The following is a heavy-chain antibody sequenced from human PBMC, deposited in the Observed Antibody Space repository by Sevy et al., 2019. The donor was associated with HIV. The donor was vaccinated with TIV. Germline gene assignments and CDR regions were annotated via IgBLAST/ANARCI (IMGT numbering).Heavy chain of an antibody. CDR1: GFTFSSYW. J-gene: IGHJ6*02. V-gene: IGHV3-7*01. CDR2: IKQDGSEK. CDR3: ARGKVVGATRYYYYYGMDV. Sequence: GWSLRLSCAASGFTFSSYWMSWVRQAPGKGLEWVANIKQDGSEKYYVDSVKGRFTISRDNAKNSLYLKMNSLRAEDTAVYYCARGKVVGATRYYYYYGMDVWGQGTTVTVSS. D-gene: IGHD1-26*01.